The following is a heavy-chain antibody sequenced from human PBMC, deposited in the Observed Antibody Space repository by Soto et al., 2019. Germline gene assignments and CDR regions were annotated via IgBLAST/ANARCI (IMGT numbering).Heavy chain of an antibody. CDR2: ISYDGSNK. CDR1: GFTFSSYA. V-gene: IGHV3-30-3*01. J-gene: IGHJ4*02. CDR3: AREKRRDGYNYYDY. Sequence: GGSLRLSCAASGFTFSSYAMHWVRQAPGKGLEWVAVISYDGSNKYYADSVKGRFTISRDNSKNTLYLQMNSLRAEDTAVYYCAREKRRDGYNYYDYWGQGTLVTVSS. D-gene: IGHD5-12*01.